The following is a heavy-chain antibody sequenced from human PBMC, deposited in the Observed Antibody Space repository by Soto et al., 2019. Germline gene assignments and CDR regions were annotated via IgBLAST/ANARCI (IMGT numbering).Heavy chain of an antibody. CDR3: ARDPLNYYGSGSYPRRGFDY. CDR1: GFTFSSYS. V-gene: IGHV3-21*01. D-gene: IGHD3-10*01. J-gene: IGHJ4*02. CDR2: ISSSSSYI. Sequence: GGSLRLSCAASGFTFSSYSMNWVRQDPGKGLEWVSSISSSSSYIYYADSVKGRFTISRDNAKNSLYLQMNSLRAEDTAVYYCARDPLNYYGSGSYPRRGFDYWGQGTLVTVSS.